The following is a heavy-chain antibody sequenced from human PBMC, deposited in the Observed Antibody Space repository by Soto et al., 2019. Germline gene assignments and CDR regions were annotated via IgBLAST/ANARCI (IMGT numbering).Heavy chain of an antibody. V-gene: IGHV4-39*01. CDR1: GVSVSSTSYY. J-gene: IGHJ4*02. CDR2: IYYSGST. CDR3: ARIVGIRNSIGQRYYFDY. Sequence: SETLSLTCTVSGVSVSSTSYYWGWIRQPPGKGLEWIGSIYYSGSTYYNPSLKSRVTISVDTSKNQFSLKLSSVTAADTAVYYCARIVGIRNSIGQRYYFDYWGQGTLVTVSS. D-gene: IGHD6-19*01.